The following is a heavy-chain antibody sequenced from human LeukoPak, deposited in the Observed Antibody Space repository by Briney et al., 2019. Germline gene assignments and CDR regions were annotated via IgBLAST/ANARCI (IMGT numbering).Heavy chain of an antibody. J-gene: IGHJ3*02. CDR1: GYSFNSYW. CDR3: ASPRVGATAFDI. D-gene: IGHD1-26*01. Sequence: KSGESLKISCKGSGYSFNSYWIDWVRQKPGKGPEWMGMIYPGDSDTRYSPSFQGQVTISADKSISTAYLQWSSLKASDTAMYYCASPRVGATAFDIWGQGTLVTVSS. CDR2: IYPGDSDT. V-gene: IGHV5-51*01.